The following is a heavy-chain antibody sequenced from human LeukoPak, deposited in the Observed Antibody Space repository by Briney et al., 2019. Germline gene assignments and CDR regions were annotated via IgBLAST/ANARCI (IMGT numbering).Heavy chain of an antibody. V-gene: IGHV3-53*01. CDR1: GLIVSSNY. D-gene: IGHD6-13*01. J-gene: IGHJ4*01. Sequence: GGSLRLSCAASGLIVSSNYMSWVRQAPRKGLEWVSTIYSGGSTYYADSVKGRFTISRDNSQNTLYLQMNSLRAEDTALYYCSRAATLAGPFDFWGQGTLVTVSA. CDR2: IYSGGST. CDR3: SRAATLAGPFDF.